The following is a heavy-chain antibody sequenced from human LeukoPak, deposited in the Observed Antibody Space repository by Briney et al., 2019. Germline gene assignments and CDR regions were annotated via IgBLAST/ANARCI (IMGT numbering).Heavy chain of an antibody. Sequence: PGGSLRLSCAASGFTFSNYWMHWVRQAPGKGLVWVSRINSDGSSTSYADSVKGRFTISRDNAKNTLYLQMNSLRAEDTAVYYCAKDIVATFPYYYYGMDVWGQGTTVTVSS. D-gene: IGHD5-12*01. J-gene: IGHJ6*02. CDR2: INSDGSST. CDR1: GFTFSNYW. V-gene: IGHV3-74*01. CDR3: AKDIVATFPYYYYGMDV.